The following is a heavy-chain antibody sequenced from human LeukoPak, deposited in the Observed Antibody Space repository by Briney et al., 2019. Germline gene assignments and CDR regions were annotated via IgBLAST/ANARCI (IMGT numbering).Heavy chain of an antibody. V-gene: IGHV3-53*01. J-gene: IGHJ4*02. CDR2: IYSGGST. Sequence: GGSLRLSCAASGFTVSSNYMSWVRQAPGKGLEWVSVIYSGGSTYYADSVKGRLTISRDNSKNTLYLQMNSLRVEDTAVYYCARWGSGKSFDYWGQGTLVTVSS. CDR1: GFTVSSNY. D-gene: IGHD3-10*01. CDR3: ARWGSGKSFDY.